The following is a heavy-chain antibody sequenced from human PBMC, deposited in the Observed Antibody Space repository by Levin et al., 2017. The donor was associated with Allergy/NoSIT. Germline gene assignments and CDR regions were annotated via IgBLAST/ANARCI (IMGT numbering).Heavy chain of an antibody. Sequence: GESLKISCAASGFTFRSYDMSWVRQAPGKGLEWVSFITGSGSIILYANSVKGRFTISRDNAKNSLFLQMNSLRDEDTAVYYCARDKEDGSCSDGACYPDYWGQGTLVTVSS. CDR3: ARDKEDGSCSDGACYPDY. CDR1: GFTFRSYD. D-gene: IGHD2-15*01. V-gene: IGHV3-48*02. CDR2: ITGSGSII. J-gene: IGHJ4*02.